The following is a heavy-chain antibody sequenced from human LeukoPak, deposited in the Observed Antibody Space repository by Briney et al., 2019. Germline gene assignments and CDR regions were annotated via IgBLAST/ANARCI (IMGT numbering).Heavy chain of an antibody. V-gene: IGHV4-31*03. CDR1: GGSISSGGYY. CDR3: ASTYYYDSSGYDY. CDR2: IYYSGST. Sequence: PSETLSLTCTVSGGSISSGGYYWSWIRQHPGKGLEWIGYIYYSGSTYYSPSLKSRVTISVDTSKNQFSLKLSSVTAADTAVYYCASTYYYDSSGYDYWGQGTLVTVSS. J-gene: IGHJ4*02. D-gene: IGHD3-22*01.